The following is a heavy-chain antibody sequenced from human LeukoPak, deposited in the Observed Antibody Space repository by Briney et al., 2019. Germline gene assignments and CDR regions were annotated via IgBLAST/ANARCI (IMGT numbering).Heavy chain of an antibody. Sequence: GGSLRLSCAASGFTFSSYDMSWVRQAPGKGLEWVSAISGRGGSTYYADSVKGRFTISRDNSKNTLYLQMNSLRAEDTAVYYCARGPGEGGSSGYYYGKPEDPAEYYFDYWGQGTLVTVSS. CDR1: GFTFSSYD. CDR2: ISGRGGST. CDR3: ARGPGEGGSSGYYYGKPEDPAEYYFDY. D-gene: IGHD3-22*01. V-gene: IGHV3-23*01. J-gene: IGHJ4*02.